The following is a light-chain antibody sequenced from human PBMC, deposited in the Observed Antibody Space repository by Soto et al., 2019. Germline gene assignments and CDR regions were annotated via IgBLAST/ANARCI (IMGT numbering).Light chain of an antibody. CDR2: AAS. CDR3: LQHNTYPRT. V-gene: IGKV1-17*01. CDR1: QGIRND. J-gene: IGKJ1*01. Sequence: DVQMTQSPSSLSASVGDRVTITCRASQGIRNDLDWYQQKPGKAPKRLIYAASTLQSGVPSRFSGSGSRTEFTLTISGLQPEDCATYYCLQHNTYPRTFGQGTNVEIK.